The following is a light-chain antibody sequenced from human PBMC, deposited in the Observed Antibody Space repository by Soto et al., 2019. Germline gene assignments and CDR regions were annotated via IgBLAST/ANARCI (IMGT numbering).Light chain of an antibody. CDR2: DAT. V-gene: IGLV2-23*01. Sequence: QSALTQPASVSGSPGQSITISCTGTSSDVGTYNLVSWYQQHPGTAPKLISYDATKRPSGVSDRFSGSKSGNTASLTISGLQAEDEADYYCCSYGRSPTFVEFGGGTKLTVL. CDR1: SSDVGTYNL. J-gene: IGLJ2*01. CDR3: CSYGRSPTFVE.